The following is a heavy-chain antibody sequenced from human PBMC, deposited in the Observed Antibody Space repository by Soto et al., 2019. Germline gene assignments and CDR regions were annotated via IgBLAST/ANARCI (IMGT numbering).Heavy chain of an antibody. V-gene: IGHV3-21*01. J-gene: IGHJ3*02. CDR1: GFTFSSYC. CDR2: ISSSSSYI. CDR3: ARDGVGYDDAFDI. Sequence: GGSLRLSCAASGFTFSSYCMNWVRQAPGKGLEWVSSISSSSSYIYYADSVKGRFTISRDNAKNSLYLQMNSLRAEDTAVYYCARDGVGYDDAFDIWGQGTMVTVSS. D-gene: IGHD1-26*01.